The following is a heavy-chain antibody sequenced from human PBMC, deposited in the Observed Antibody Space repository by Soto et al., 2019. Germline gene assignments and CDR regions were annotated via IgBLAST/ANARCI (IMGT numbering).Heavy chain of an antibody. CDR1: GGSISSGGYY. V-gene: IGHV4-31*03. CDR3: ATSVSP. Sequence: QVQLQESGPGLVKPSQTLSLTCTVSGGSISSGGYYWNWIRQHPGKGLEWIGYIYSLGSTYYHPSHKRRVTSSLDTSKTRFSLRQSSVTAAYTAVYYCATSVSPWGQGTLVTVSS. CDR2: IYSLGST. J-gene: IGHJ5*02.